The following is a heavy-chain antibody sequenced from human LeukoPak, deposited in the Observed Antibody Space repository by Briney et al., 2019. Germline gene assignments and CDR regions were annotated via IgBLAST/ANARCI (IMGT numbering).Heavy chain of an antibody. CDR2: IYSDNT. Sequence: GGSLRLSCTVSGFTVSSNSMSWVRQAPGKGLEWVSFIYSDNTHYSDSVKGRFTISRDNAKNSLYLQMNSLRAEDTALYYCAKGGGSGSNYYYYYMDVWGKGTTVTISS. CDR3: AKGGGSGSNYYYYYMDV. V-gene: IGHV3-53*05. CDR1: GFTVSSNS. D-gene: IGHD3-10*01. J-gene: IGHJ6*03.